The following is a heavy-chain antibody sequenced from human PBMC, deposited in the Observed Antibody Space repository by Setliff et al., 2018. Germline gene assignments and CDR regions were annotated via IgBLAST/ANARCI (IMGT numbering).Heavy chain of an antibody. CDR3: ARGGVTAVWDLNA. CDR2: VFFTGDT. CDR1: GDSINDYY. Sequence: SETLSLTCTVSGDSINDYYWSWIRQPPAKGLEWIGYVFFTGDTDYNPSLGSRVTISLDRSKTQFFLKLSSVTAADTAVYYCARGGVTAVWDLNAWGQGTLVTVSS. V-gene: IGHV4-59*01. D-gene: IGHD2-21*02. J-gene: IGHJ5*02.